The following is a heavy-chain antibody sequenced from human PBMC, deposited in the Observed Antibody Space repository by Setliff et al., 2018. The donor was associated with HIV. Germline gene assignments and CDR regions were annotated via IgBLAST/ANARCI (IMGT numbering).Heavy chain of an antibody. CDR1: GGSVSRSDYY. J-gene: IGHJ6*02. D-gene: IGHD2-15*01. CDR3: AREQYHFVVDYYYYYGMDV. Sequence: SETLSLTCTVSGGSVSRSDYYWSWIRQPAGGGLEWIGRVHISGSVNYNPSLRSRVSISIDTSKNQCSLKLTSVTAADTAIYYCAREQYHFVVDYYYYYGMDVWGQGNTVTVSS. V-gene: IGHV4-61*02. CDR2: VHISGSV.